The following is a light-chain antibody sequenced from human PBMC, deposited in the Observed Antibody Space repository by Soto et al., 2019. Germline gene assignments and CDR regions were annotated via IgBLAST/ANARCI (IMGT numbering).Light chain of an antibody. J-gene: IGKJ5*01. CDR2: AAS. CDR3: QQSIRSPIT. V-gene: IGKV3-20*01. CDR1: QSVTDSY. Sequence: EIVLTQSPGTLSLSPGERATLSCRASQSVTDSYLAWYQQKPGQAPRLLIYAASSRATDIPDRFSGSGSGTDFTLTISRLEPEDFAVYYCQQSIRSPITFGQGTRLEIK.